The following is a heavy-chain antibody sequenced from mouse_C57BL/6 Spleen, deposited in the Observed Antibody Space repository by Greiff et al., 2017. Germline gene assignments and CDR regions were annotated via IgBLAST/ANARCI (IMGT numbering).Heavy chain of an antibody. D-gene: IGHD1-1*01. Sequence: DVMLVESGGGLVKPGGSLKLSCAASGFTFSDYGMHWVRQAPEKGLEWVAYISSGSSTIYYADTVKGRFTISRDNAKNTLFLQMTSLRSEDTAMYYCARGITTVEGAMDYWGQGTSVTVSS. CDR3: ARGITTVEGAMDY. CDR2: ISSGSSTI. V-gene: IGHV5-17*01. CDR1: GFTFSDYG. J-gene: IGHJ4*01.